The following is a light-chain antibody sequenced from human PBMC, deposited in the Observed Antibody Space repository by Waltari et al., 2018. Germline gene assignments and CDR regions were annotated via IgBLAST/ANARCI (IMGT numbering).Light chain of an antibody. CDR1: SRDIGSYNY. CDR3: SSYMDTTTLEL. J-gene: IGLJ2*01. V-gene: IGLV2-14*03. CDR2: DVT. Sequence: QSALTQPASVSGSPGQSITISCTGTSRDIGSYNYVPWYQQHPGKAPKLIIYDVTNRPSGVSNRFSGSKSGNTASLTISGLQAEDEADYYCSSYMDTTTLELFGGGTSLTVL.